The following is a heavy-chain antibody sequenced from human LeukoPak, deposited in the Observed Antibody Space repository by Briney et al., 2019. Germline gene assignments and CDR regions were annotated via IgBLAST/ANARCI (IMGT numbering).Heavy chain of an antibody. V-gene: IGHV3-21*01. CDR2: ISSSSSYI. Sequence: GGSLRLSCAASGLTFSNYAMSWVRQAPGKGLEWVSSISSSSSYIYYADSVKDRFTISRDNAKNSLYLQMNSLRAEDTAVYYCARAIGVVPAAGISYYYYGMDVWGQGTTVTVSS. CDR3: ARAIGVVPAAGISYYYYGMDV. CDR1: GLTFSNYA. J-gene: IGHJ6*02. D-gene: IGHD2-2*01.